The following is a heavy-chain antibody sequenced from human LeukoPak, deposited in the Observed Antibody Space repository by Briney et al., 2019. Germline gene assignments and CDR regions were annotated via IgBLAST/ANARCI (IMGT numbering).Heavy chain of an antibody. D-gene: IGHD1-14*01. Sequence: SETLSLTCAVYGGSFSGYYWSWIRQPPGKGLEWIGEINHSGSTNYNPSLKSRVTISVDTSKNQFSLKLSSVTAADTAVYYCARGIRRYGAFDYWGQGTLVTVSS. CDR2: INHSGST. CDR3: ARGIRRYGAFDY. V-gene: IGHV4-34*01. CDR1: GGSFSGYY. J-gene: IGHJ4*02.